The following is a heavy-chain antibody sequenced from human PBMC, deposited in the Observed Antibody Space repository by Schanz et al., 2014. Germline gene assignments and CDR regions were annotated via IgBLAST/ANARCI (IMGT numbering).Heavy chain of an antibody. CDR3: AKVGTVVSGSPRDY. CDR1: GLTFSNHA. V-gene: IGHV3-23*04. Sequence: EVQLVESGGGLVQPGGSLRLSCAASGLTFSNHAMSWVRQAPGKGLEWVSAISGSGDNTFYADSVRGRFTISRDNSRNTLYLQMNSLRAEDTAVYYCAKVGTVVSGSPRDYWGRGTLVTVSS. CDR2: ISGSGDNT. D-gene: IGHD3-10*01. J-gene: IGHJ4*02.